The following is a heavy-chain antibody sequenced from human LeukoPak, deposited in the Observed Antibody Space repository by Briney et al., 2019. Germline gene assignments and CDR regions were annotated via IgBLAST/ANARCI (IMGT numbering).Heavy chain of an antibody. CDR1: GFTFSSYG. CDR3: AKDGATAMAFDY. Sequence: PGGSLRLSCAASGFTFSSYGMHWVRQAPGKGLEWVAVISYDGSNKYYADPVKGRFTISRDNSKNTLYLQMNSLRAEDTAVYYCAKDGATAMAFDYWGQGTLVTVSS. CDR2: ISYDGSNK. D-gene: IGHD5-18*01. J-gene: IGHJ4*02. V-gene: IGHV3-30*18.